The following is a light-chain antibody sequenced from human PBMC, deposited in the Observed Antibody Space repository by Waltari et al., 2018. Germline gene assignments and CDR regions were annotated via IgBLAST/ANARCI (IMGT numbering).Light chain of an antibody. CDR2: DGS. V-gene: IGLV2-23*01. CDR3: CSYADSSTLV. J-gene: IGLJ3*02. Sequence: QSALTQPASVSGFPGQSITISCTRTSSDVGSYNLVSWYQQYPGKAPKLMIYDGSKRPSGVSNRLSGSKSGNTASLTISGLQAEDEADYYCCSYADSSTLVFGGGTKLTVL. CDR1: SSDVGSYNL.